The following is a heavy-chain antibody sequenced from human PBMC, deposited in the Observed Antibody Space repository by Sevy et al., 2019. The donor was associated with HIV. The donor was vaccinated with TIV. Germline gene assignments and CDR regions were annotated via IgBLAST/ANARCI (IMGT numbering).Heavy chain of an antibody. J-gene: IGHJ4*02. V-gene: IGHV3-72*01. D-gene: IGHD6-13*01. CDR1: GFTFSNHY. CDR2: TRNKADSYTT. Sequence: GGSLRLSCAASGFTFSNHYMEWVRQAPGKGLEWVGRTRNKADSYTTEYAASVKGRFTISRDDSKNSLYLQMNSLKTEDTAVYYCTTHAGIAAAGRVFDYWGQGTLVTVSS. CDR3: TTHAGIAAAGRVFDY.